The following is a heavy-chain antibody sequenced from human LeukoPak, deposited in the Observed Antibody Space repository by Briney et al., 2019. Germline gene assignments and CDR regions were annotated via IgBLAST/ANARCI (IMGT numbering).Heavy chain of an antibody. Sequence: GGSLTLSCELSGFLYNVYGMRWVREVTGQALEWVSGITHSTRNTYYADSVKGRFTISRDNSKNTLFLQMNSLRVDDTALYYCAKDQLNRFCSGGSCSITHDYWGQGTLVTVSS. J-gene: IGHJ4*02. CDR2: ITHSTRNT. D-gene: IGHD2-15*01. CDR3: AKDQLNRFCSGGSCSITHDY. CDR1: GFLYNVYG. V-gene: IGHV3-23*01.